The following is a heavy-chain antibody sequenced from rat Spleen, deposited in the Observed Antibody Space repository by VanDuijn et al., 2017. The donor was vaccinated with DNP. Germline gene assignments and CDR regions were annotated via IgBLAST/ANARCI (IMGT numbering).Heavy chain of an antibody. CDR1: GITFSDHN. V-gene: IGHV5-7*01. CDR3: ARQDPFDY. Sequence: VQLVESGGGLVQPGRSMKLSCAVSGITFSDHNMAWVLQSPKKGLEWVATINYDGSNTYYRDPVKGRFTISRDNAKSTLYLQRDGMRSEDTATYYCARQDPFDYWGQGVMVTVSS. CDR2: INYDGSNT. J-gene: IGHJ2*01.